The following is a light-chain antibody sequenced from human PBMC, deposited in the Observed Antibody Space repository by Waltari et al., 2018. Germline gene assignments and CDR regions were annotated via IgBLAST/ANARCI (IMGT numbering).Light chain of an antibody. CDR3: QQYTDWPPTWT. CDR2: GAS. Sequence: EIVMTQSPDTLSVSPGERATLSCSASESVSSNLAWYRQKPGQAPRLLILGASTRATGIPARFSGSGSGTEFTLTISSLQSEDLAIYYCQQYTDWPPTWTFGQGTKVEI. J-gene: IGKJ1*01. CDR1: ESVSSN. V-gene: IGKV3-15*01.